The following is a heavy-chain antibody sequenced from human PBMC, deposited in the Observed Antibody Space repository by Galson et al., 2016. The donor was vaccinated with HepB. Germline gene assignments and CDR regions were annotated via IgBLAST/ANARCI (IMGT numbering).Heavy chain of an antibody. CDR1: GYTFTSYS. J-gene: IGHJ1*01. D-gene: IGHD2-15*01. Sequence: SVKVSCKASGYTFTSYSISWVRQAPGQGLEWMGWISVYNGNTNYAQKLQGRVSMTTDTSTSTAYMELRSLRSDDTAVYYCARAYCSGSTCYARYEYFQHWGQGTLVTVSS. CDR2: ISVYNGNT. V-gene: IGHV1-18*04. CDR3: ARAYCSGSTCYARYEYFQH.